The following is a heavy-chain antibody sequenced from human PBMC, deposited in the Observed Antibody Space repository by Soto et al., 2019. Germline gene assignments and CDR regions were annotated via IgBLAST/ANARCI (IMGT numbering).Heavy chain of an antibody. CDR2: INPNSGGT. Sequence: GASVKVSCKASGYTFTGYYMHWVRQAPGQGLEWMGWINPNSGGTNYAQKFQGRVTMTRDTSISTAYMELSRLRSDDTAVYYCASGDSSSSGDYYYYGMDVWGQGTTVTV. J-gene: IGHJ6*02. CDR3: ASGDSSSSGDYYYYGMDV. D-gene: IGHD6-6*01. V-gene: IGHV1-2*02. CDR1: GYTFTGYY.